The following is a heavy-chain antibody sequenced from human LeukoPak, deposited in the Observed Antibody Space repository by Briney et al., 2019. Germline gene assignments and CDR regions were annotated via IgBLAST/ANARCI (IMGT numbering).Heavy chain of an antibody. V-gene: IGHV1-8*03. D-gene: IGHD3-3*01. J-gene: IGHJ4*02. CDR2: TNPNSGNT. CDR1: GYTFTSYD. CDR3: ARALFGVVNPGDDY. Sequence: GASVKVSCKASGYTFTSYDINWVRQATGQGLEWMGWTNPNSGNTGYAQKFQGRVTITRNTSISTAYMELSSLRSEDTAVYYCARALFGVVNPGDDYWGQGTLVTVSS.